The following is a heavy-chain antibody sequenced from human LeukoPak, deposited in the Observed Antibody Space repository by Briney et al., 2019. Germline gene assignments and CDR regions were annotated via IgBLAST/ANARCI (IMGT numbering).Heavy chain of an antibody. CDR2: ISGSGGST. Sequence: HTGGSLRLSCAASGFTFSSYAMSWVRQAPGKGLEWVSAISGSGGSTYYADSVKGRFPISRDSSKNTLYLQMNSLRAEDTAVYYCANHPPYCSGGSCYSNYYYYYMDVWGKGTTVTVSS. J-gene: IGHJ6*03. CDR3: ANHPPYCSGGSCYSNYYYYYMDV. CDR1: GFTFSSYA. D-gene: IGHD2-15*01. V-gene: IGHV3-23*01.